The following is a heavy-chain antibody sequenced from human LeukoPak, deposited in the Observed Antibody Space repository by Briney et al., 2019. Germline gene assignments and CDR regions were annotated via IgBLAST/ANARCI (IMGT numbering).Heavy chain of an antibody. CDR1: GASMSSTKW. J-gene: IGHJ4*02. CDR2: IYHSGST. V-gene: IGHV4-4*02. CDR3: ATSTVMSEYCFAY. Sequence: SETLSLTCAVSGASMSSTKWWTWVRQPPGKGLEWIGEIYHSGSTNHNPSLKSRITISVDRSKNQVSLNLSSVTAADTAVYYCATSTVMSEYCFAYWAQGTLVTVSS. D-gene: IGHD4-17*01.